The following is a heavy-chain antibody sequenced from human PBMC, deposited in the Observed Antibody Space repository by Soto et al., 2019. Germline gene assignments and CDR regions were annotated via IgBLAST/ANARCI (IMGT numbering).Heavy chain of an antibody. J-gene: IGHJ4*02. V-gene: IGHV1-69*13. Sequence: ASVKVSCKASGGSFSTYSFNWVRQVPGQGLEWMGRITPVFGPAKYAQKFSGRVTMTADESTSTVYLELNSLTSQDTALYFCARGLSYDDYVRLDQWGQGTLVTVSS. D-gene: IGHD4-17*01. CDR1: GGSFSTYS. CDR3: ARGLSYDDYVRLDQ. CDR2: ITPVFGPA.